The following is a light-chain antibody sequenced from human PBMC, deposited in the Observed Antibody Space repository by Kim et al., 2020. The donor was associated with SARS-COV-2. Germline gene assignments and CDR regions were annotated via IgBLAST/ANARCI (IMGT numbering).Light chain of an antibody. CDR3: QQYDNRPPWT. V-gene: IGKV3-15*01. CDR1: QSIGKN. Sequence: IVMTQSPDTVSVSPGEGVTLSCRARQSIGKNLAWYQLIPGQAPRLLIYGASVRPPGVPARFSGGGSGTDFSLSIISLQSEDFAVYYCQQYDNRPPWTFGQGTKVDIK. J-gene: IGKJ1*01. CDR2: GAS.